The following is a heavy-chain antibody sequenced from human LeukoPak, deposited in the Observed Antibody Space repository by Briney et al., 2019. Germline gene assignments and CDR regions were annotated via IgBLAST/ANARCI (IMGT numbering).Heavy chain of an antibody. CDR3: AGYCSSTSCQWGDYFDY. V-gene: IGHV4-59*11. J-gene: IGHJ4*02. CDR1: GGSISSHY. CDR2: IYYSGST. Sequence: SETLSLTCTVSGGSISSHYWSWIRQPPGKGLEWIGYIYYSGSTNYNPSLKSRVTISVDTSKNQFSLKLSSVTAADTAVYYCAGYCSSTSCQWGDYFDYWGQGTLVTVSS. D-gene: IGHD2-2*01.